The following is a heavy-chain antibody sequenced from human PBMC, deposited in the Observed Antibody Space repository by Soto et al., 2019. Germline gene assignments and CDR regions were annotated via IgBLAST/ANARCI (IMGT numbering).Heavy chain of an antibody. CDR3: ARDSGSYFSWFDP. D-gene: IGHD1-26*01. J-gene: IGHJ5*02. Sequence: SETLSLTCTVSGGSISSGGYYWSWIRQHPGKGLEWIGYIYYSGSTYYNPSLKSRVTISVDTSKNQFSLKLSSVTAADTAVYYCARDSGSYFSWFDPWGQGTLVTVSS. V-gene: IGHV4-31*03. CDR2: IYYSGST. CDR1: GGSISSGGYY.